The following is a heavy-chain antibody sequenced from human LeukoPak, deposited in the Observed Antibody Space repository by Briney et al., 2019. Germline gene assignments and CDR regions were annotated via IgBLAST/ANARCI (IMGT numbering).Heavy chain of an antibody. J-gene: IGHJ4*02. D-gene: IGHD6-13*01. Sequence: SETLSLTCTVSGGSISSSSYYWGWIRQPPGKGLEWIGSIYSSGSTYYNPSLKSRVTISVDTSKNQFSLKLSSVTAADTAVYHCARHVWSSSFHFDYWGQGTLVTVSS. CDR2: IYSSGST. CDR1: GGSISSSSYY. CDR3: ARHVWSSSFHFDY. V-gene: IGHV4-39*01.